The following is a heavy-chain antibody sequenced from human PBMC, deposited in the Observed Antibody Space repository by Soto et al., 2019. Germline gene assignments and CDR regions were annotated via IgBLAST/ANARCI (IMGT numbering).Heavy chain of an antibody. CDR2: TSYDGSNN. V-gene: IGHV3-33*05. CDR3: ARWGTTGGLDV. CDR1: GFTFRSYV. Sequence: ESGGGVVQPGTSLRLSCVGSGFTFRSYVIHWVRQAPGKGLEWVALTSYDGSNNFYGDSVKGRLTISRDNSRKTVELQMDSLRLEETALYYCARWGTTGGLDVWGQGTLVSVSS. D-gene: IGHD3-16*01. J-gene: IGHJ4*02.